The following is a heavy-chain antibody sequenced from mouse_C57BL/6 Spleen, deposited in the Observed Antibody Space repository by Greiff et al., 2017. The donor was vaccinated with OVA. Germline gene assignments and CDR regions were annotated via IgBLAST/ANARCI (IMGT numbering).Heavy chain of an antibody. CDR1: GYTFTDYY. Sequence: EVQLQQSGPELVKPGASVKISCKASGYTFTDYYMNWVKQSHGKCLEWIGDINPNNGGTSYNQKFKGKATLTVDKSSSTAYMELRSLTSEDSAVYYCAREGDGNPFAYWGQGTLVTVSA. V-gene: IGHV1-26*01. J-gene: IGHJ3*01. CDR3: AREGDGNPFAY. CDR2: INPNNGGT. D-gene: IGHD2-1*01.